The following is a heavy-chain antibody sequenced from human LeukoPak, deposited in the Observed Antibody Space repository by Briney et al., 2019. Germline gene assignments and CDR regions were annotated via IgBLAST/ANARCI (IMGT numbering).Heavy chain of an antibody. J-gene: IGHJ4*02. CDR3: ARDRAVPAAKTYYFDS. CDR2: ISYDGSNK. V-gene: IGHV3-30-3*01. Sequence: GRSLRLSCAASGFTFSSYAMHWVRQAPGKGLEWVAVISYDGSNKYYADSVKGRFTISRDNSKNTLYLQMNSLRAEDTAVYYCARDRAVPAAKTYYFDSGGQGPLVPVSS. D-gene: IGHD2-2*01. CDR1: GFTFSSYA.